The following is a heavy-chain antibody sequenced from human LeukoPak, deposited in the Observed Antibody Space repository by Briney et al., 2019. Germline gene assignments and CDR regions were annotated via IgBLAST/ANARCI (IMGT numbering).Heavy chain of an antibody. Sequence: GGSPRLSCAASGFTFSTYSMNWVRQAPGKGLEWVSSISSSSSYIYYADSVKGRFTISRDNAKNSLYLQMNSLRAEDTAVYYCTRGWPRLLVPGTDYWGQGTLVTVSS. V-gene: IGHV3-21*01. J-gene: IGHJ4*02. CDR2: ISSSSSYI. D-gene: IGHD2-2*01. CDR3: TRGWPRLLVPGTDY. CDR1: GFTFSTYS.